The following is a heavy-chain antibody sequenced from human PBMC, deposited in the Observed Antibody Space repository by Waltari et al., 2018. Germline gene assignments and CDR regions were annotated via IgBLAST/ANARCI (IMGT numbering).Heavy chain of an antibody. CDR1: GLAFSFYA. V-gene: IGHV3-23*01. CDR2: ISGSGGST. D-gene: IGHD2-8*01. CDR3: AKDSPVLMVYAADY. Sequence: EVQLLESGGGLAQRGGSLTLSCSAAGLAFSFYAMNWVRQAPGKGLEWVSGISGSGGSTYYADSVKGRFTISRDNSKNTLYLQMNSLRAEDTAVYYCAKDSPVLMVYAADYWGQGTMVTVSS. J-gene: IGHJ4*02.